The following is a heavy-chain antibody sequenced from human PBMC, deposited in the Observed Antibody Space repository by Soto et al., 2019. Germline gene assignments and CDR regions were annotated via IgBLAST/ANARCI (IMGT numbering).Heavy chain of an antibody. V-gene: IGHV4-39*01. CDR2: IYYSGST. Sequence: QLQLQESGPGLVKPSETLSLTCTVSGGSISSSSYYWGWIRQPPGKGLEWIGSIYYSGSTYYNPSLKSRVTISLDTSKFQCFREMSSVTAADTAVYYCAETYYYDSSGYNDAFDIWGRGTMVTVSS. CDR1: GGSISSSSYY. D-gene: IGHD3-22*01. CDR3: AETYYYDSSGYNDAFDI. J-gene: IGHJ3*02.